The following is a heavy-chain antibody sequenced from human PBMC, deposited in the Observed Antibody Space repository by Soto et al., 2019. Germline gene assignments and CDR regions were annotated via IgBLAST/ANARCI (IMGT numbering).Heavy chain of an antibody. D-gene: IGHD6-13*01. CDR1: GGSISSYY. Sequence: SETLSLTCTVSGGSISSYYWSWIRQPAGKGLEWIGRIYTSGSTNYNPSLKSRVTMSVDTSKNQFSLKLSSVTAADTAVYYCARDRAAGPWAFWFDPWGQGTLVTVSS. J-gene: IGHJ5*02. CDR3: ARDRAAGPWAFWFDP. V-gene: IGHV4-4*07. CDR2: IYTSGST.